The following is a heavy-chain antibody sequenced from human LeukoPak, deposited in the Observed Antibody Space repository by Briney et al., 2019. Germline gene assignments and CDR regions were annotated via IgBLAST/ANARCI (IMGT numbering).Heavy chain of an antibody. J-gene: IGHJ5*02. D-gene: IGHD2-2*01. CDR3: AKEPREYCSSTSCPNWIDP. V-gene: IGHV3-23*01. CDR2: ISASGGTT. CDR1: GFTYSTYA. Sequence: GGSLRLSCAASGFTYSTYAMSWVRQAPGKGLEWVSAISASGGTTYYADSVKGRFTISRDNSKNTLYLQMSSLRAEDTAVYYCAKEPREYCSSTSCPNWIDPWGQGTLVSVSS.